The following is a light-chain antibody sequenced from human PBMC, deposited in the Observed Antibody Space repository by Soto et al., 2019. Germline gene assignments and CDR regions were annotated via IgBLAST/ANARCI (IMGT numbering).Light chain of an antibody. V-gene: IGKV1-5*03. CDR3: QQYRYFPWT. J-gene: IGKJ1*01. Sequence: EIQMTQSPFTLSASVGDRVTITCRASQSISMSLAWHQQKPGKAPKPLLYKGSTLESGAPSRFSGSGSGTEFTLTISSLEPDDFATYYCQQYRYFPWTFGQGTKVDIK. CDR2: KGS. CDR1: QSISMS.